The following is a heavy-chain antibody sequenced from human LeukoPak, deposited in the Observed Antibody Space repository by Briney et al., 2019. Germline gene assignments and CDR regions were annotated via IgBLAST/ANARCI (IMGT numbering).Heavy chain of an antibody. V-gene: IGHV4-59*01. D-gene: IGHD3-16*01. Sequence: PSETLSLTCTVSGGSISSYYWSWIRQPPGKGLEWIGYIYYSGSTNYNPSLKSRVTISVDTSKNQFSLKLSSVTAADTAVYYCARETSQKGAHYMDVWGKGTTVAISS. CDR1: GGSISSYY. CDR2: IYYSGST. CDR3: ARETSQKGAHYMDV. J-gene: IGHJ6*03.